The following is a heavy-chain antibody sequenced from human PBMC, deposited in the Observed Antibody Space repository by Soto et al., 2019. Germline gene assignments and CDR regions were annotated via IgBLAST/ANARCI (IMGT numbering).Heavy chain of an antibody. D-gene: IGHD2-2*01. CDR3: AKGDFVLVPAAADY. CDR2: ISYDGSNK. Sequence: QVQLVESGGGVVQPGRSLRLSCAASGFTFSSYGMHWVRQAPGKGLEWVAVISYDGSNKYYADSVKGRFTISRDNSKNTLYLQMNSLRAEDMAVYYCAKGDFVLVPAAADYWGQGTLVTVSS. CDR1: GFTFSSYG. J-gene: IGHJ4*02. V-gene: IGHV3-30*18.